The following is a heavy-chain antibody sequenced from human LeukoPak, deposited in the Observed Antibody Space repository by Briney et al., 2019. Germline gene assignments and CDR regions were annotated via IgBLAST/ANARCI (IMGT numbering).Heavy chain of an antibody. CDR3: ARWDCSSGTCFHLDY. V-gene: IGHV4-59*01. D-gene: IGHD6-19*01. J-gene: IGHJ4*02. CDR2: IYYTGKP. Sequence: SETLSLTCTVSSGSISGYYWGWIRQPPGGTLEYIGHIYYTGKPDYNPSLRSRVTMSVDTSKNQFSLRLSSVAAADTAVYYCARWDCSSGTCFHLDYWGQGTLVTVSS. CDR1: SGSISGYY.